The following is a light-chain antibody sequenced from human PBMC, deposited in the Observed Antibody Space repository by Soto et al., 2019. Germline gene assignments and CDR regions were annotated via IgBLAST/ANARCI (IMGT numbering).Light chain of an antibody. Sequence: DIQLTQSPSTLSASIGDRVTITCRASRGISKSLAWYQQKPGKAPKFLIYDASTLESGIPSRFSGGGSGAEFTLTTSSLQPDDFAIYFCQQYSDYWTFGPGTRVEVK. CDR3: QQYSDYWT. CDR2: DAS. CDR1: RGISKS. J-gene: IGKJ1*01. V-gene: IGKV1-5*01.